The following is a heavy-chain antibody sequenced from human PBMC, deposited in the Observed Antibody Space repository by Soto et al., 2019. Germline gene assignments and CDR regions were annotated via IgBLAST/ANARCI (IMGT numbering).Heavy chain of an antibody. J-gene: IGHJ6*03. CDR1: GYTFTSYG. D-gene: IGHD1-26*01. CDR3: ARVIFVQKSVGEGYYYYMDV. CDR2: ISAYNGNT. V-gene: IGHV1-18*01. Sequence: GASVKVSCKASGYTFTSYGISWVRQAPGQGLEWMGWISAYNGNTNYAQKLQGRVTMTTDTSTSTAYMELSSLRSDDTAVYYCARVIFVQKSVGEGYYYYMDVWGKGTTVTVS.